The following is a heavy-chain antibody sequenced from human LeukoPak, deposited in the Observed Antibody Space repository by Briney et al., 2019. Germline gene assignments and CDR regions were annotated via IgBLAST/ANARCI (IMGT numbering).Heavy chain of an antibody. D-gene: IGHD2-8*02. Sequence: SETLSLTCIVSGGSISNTNSYWGWIRQPPGKGLEWIGSIHYGGSTYYNPSLKSQVTISVDTSRNQFSLKVRSVTAADTAAYSCARQVYQRRRGYCTGGNCRGIFDFWGQGSLVTVSS. CDR1: GGSISNTNSY. CDR3: ARQVYQRRRGYCTGGNCRGIFDF. CDR2: IHYGGST. J-gene: IGHJ4*02. V-gene: IGHV4-39*01.